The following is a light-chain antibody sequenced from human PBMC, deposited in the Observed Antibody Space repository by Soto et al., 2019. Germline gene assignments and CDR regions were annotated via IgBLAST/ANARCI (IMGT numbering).Light chain of an antibody. Sequence: QSVLTQPASVYGSPGQSITISCTGTSSDVGGYNFVSWYQQHPGKAPKLMIFEVSNRPSGVSDRFSGSKSDNTASLTISGLQADDEADYYCSSYTSTSTPVVFGGGTKLTVL. J-gene: IGLJ2*01. V-gene: IGLV2-14*01. CDR3: SSYTSTSTPVV. CDR2: EVS. CDR1: SSDVGGYNF.